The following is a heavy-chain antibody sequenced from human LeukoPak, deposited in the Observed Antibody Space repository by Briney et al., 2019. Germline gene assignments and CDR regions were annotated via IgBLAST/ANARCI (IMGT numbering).Heavy chain of an antibody. CDR3: ARGRGNWNDEQIFEDY. J-gene: IGHJ4*02. CDR2: IYYSGST. Sequence: SETLSLTCTVSGGSVSSGSYYWSWIRQPPGKGLEWIGYIYYSGSTNYNPSLKSRVTISVDTSKNQFSLKLSSVTAADTAVYYCARGRGNWNDEQIFEDYWGQGTLVTVSS. CDR1: GGSVSSGSYY. V-gene: IGHV4-61*01. D-gene: IGHD1-1*01.